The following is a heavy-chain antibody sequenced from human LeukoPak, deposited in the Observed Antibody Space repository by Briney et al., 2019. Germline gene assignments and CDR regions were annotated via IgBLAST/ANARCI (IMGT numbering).Heavy chain of an antibody. D-gene: IGHD6-6*01. CDR2: VYYIGTT. CDR3: ARNTSSSPWFDP. CDR1: GGSVSSPNSY. J-gene: IGHJ5*02. V-gene: IGHV4-61*01. Sequence: PSETLSLTCIVSGGSVSSPNSYWSWIRQPPGKRLEWIGKVYYIGTTTYNSSLQSRVTISIDTSKNQFSLEVTSVTAADTAVYYCARNTSSSPWFDPWGQGTLVTVSS.